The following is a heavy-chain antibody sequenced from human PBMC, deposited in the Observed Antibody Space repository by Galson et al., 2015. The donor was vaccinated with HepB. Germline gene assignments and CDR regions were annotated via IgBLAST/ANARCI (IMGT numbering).Heavy chain of an antibody. CDR2: ISGIGGRT. J-gene: IGHJ4*02. D-gene: IGHD6-19*01. V-gene: IGHV3-23*01. Sequence: PLRLYCAASGFTFSSSALSWVRQAPGKGLEWVSAISGIGGRTYYADSVKGRFTISRDNSKNTLYLQMNSLRAEDTAVYYCAKVDRRYSSGWYFRYWGQGTLVTVSS. CDR1: GFTFSSSA. CDR3: AKVDRRYSSGWYFRY.